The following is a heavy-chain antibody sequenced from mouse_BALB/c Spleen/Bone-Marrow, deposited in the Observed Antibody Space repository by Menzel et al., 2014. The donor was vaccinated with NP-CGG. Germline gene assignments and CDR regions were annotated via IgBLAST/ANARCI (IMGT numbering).Heavy chain of an antibody. J-gene: IGHJ2*01. D-gene: IGHD2-1*01. V-gene: IGHV1-80*01. CDR1: GYAFSSYW. Sequence: SGAELVRPGSSVEISCKASGYAFSSYWMNWVKQRPGQGLEWIGQIYPGDGDTNYSGKFKGKATLTADESSSTAYMQLSSLTSEDSAVYFCAFGNYDFDYWGQGTTLTVSS. CDR3: AFGNYDFDY. CDR2: IYPGDGDT.